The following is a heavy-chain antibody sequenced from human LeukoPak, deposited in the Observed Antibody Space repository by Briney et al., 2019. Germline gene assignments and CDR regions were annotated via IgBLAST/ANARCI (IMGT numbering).Heavy chain of an antibody. CDR1: GGSISSYY. Sequence: SETLSLTCTVSGGSISSYYWNWIRQPPGKGLEWIGYIFYSGRTNYSPSLKSRVTISLDTSKNQFSLKLTSVTAADTAVYYCARDGVATIGGLDYWGLGTLVTVSS. CDR2: IFYSGRT. V-gene: IGHV4-59*01. D-gene: IGHD5-12*01. J-gene: IGHJ4*02. CDR3: ARDGVATIGGLDY.